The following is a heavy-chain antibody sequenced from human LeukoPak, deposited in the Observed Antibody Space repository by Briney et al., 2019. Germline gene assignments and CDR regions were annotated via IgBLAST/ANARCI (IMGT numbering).Heavy chain of an antibody. J-gene: IGHJ3*02. V-gene: IGHV3-21*04. CDR3: AKPIVPSAISGAAFDI. CDR1: GFTFSSYT. Sequence: GGSLRLSCAASGFTFSSYTMNWVRQAPGKGLEWVSSITSTSTYIYYADSVKGRFTISRDNSKNTVYLQMNSLRADDTAVYYCAKPIVPSAISGAAFDIWGQGTMVTVSS. CDR2: ITSTSTYI. D-gene: IGHD2-2*02.